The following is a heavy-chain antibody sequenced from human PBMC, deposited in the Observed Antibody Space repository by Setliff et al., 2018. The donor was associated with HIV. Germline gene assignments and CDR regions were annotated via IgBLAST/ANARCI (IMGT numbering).Heavy chain of an antibody. V-gene: IGHV3-30*02. Sequence: GGSLRLSCAASGFTLSNYAMHWVRQAPGNGLEWVAFIRNDGSNENYADSVKGRFTISRDSSKNTLYLQMNSLRAEDTAVYYCAREGSYGMDCWGQGTLVTVSS. D-gene: IGHD4-17*01. J-gene: IGHJ4*02. CDR1: GFTLSNYA. CDR2: IRNDGSNE. CDR3: AREGSYGMDC.